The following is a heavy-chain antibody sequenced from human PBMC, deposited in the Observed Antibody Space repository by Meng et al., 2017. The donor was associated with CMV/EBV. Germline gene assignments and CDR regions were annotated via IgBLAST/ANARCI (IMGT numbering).Heavy chain of an antibody. CDR3: ARGSVAGFDY. J-gene: IGHJ4*02. Sequence: VQLVVSGGGVVHPGRALRLSCAASGFTFSSYAMHWVRQAPGKGLEWVAVISYDGSNKYYADSVKGRFTISRDNSKNTLYLQMNSLRAEDTAVYYCARGSVAGFDYWGQGTLVTVSS. V-gene: IGHV3-30-3*01. CDR1: GFTFSSYA. D-gene: IGHD6-19*01. CDR2: ISYDGSNK.